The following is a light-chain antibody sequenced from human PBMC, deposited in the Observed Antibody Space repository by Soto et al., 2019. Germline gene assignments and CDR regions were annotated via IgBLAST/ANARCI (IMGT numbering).Light chain of an antibody. V-gene: IGKV1-5*03. CDR1: QGIDRW. CDR3: QQDHSYPWT. Sequence: DIPMTQSPAILSASVGAIVTITFRASQGIDRWLAWFQQKRGKATSLLVYKASSLQSGVPSRLSRSVSEAEFTHTISRLQPDDFASYYCQQDHSYPWTCGQGTNVDIQ. J-gene: IGKJ1*01. CDR2: KAS.